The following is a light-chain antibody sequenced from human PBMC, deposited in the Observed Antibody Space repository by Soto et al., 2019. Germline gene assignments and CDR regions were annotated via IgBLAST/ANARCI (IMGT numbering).Light chain of an antibody. Sequence: EIVLTQSPGTLSLSPGERATLSCRASQSVSNNYLAWYQQKPGQAPRLLIYGVSSRATGIPDRFSGSGSGSDFTLTISRLEPEDFAMYYCQQYGTSPKTFGQGTKVDIK. CDR2: GVS. CDR3: QQYGTSPKT. J-gene: IGKJ1*01. V-gene: IGKV3-20*01. CDR1: QSVSNNY.